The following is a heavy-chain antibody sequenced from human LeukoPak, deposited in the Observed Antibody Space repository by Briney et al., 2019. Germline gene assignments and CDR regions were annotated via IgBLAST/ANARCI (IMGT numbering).Heavy chain of an antibody. CDR2: IIPIFGTA. CDR3: AREKGYCSSTSCYAGNWFDP. J-gene: IGHJ5*02. Sequence: SVKVSCKASGGTFSSYATSWVRQAPGQGLEWMGGIIPIFGTANYAQKFQGRVTITADESTSTAYMELSSLRSEDTAVYYCAREKGYCSSTSCYAGNWFDPWGQGTLVTVSS. D-gene: IGHD2-2*01. V-gene: IGHV1-69*01. CDR1: GGTFSSYA.